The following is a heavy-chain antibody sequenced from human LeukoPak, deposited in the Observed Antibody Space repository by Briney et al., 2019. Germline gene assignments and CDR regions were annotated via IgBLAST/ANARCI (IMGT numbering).Heavy chain of an antibody. Sequence: PSETPSLTCTVSGGSISSGDYYWSWIRQPPGKGLEWIGYIYYSGSTFHYNPSLKSRVNISVDTSKNQFSLRLSSVTAVDSAVYYCASNNCSSASCYGANWFDPWGQGTLVTVSS. CDR1: GGSISSGDYY. D-gene: IGHD2-2*01. J-gene: IGHJ5*02. CDR2: IYYSGST. CDR3: ASNNCSSASCYGANWFDP. V-gene: IGHV4-30-4*08.